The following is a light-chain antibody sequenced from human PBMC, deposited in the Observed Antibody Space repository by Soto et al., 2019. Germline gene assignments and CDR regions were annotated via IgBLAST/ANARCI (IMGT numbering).Light chain of an antibody. J-gene: IGLJ2*01. CDR3: AAWDDSLNGVV. CDR2: SNN. CDR1: SSNIGSNT. V-gene: IGLV1-44*01. Sequence: QSVLTQPPSASGTXXXXXXISCSGSSSNIGSNTVNWYQQLPGMAPKLLIYSNNQRPSGVPDRFSGSKSGTSASLAISGLQSEDEADYYCAAWDDSLNGVVFGGGTKLTVL.